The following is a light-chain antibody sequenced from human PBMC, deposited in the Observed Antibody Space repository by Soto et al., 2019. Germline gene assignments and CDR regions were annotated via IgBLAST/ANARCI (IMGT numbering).Light chain of an antibody. V-gene: IGKV3-20*01. J-gene: IGKJ4*01. CDR3: QQYDNSPLT. CDR2: GAS. CDR1: QSVSSSF. Sequence: EIVLTQSPGTLSLSPGERATLSCRASQSVSSSFLAWYQQKPGQAPRLLIYGASSRATGIPDRFSGSGSGTDFTHTISRLEPEDFAVYYCQQYDNSPLTVGGGTKVEIK.